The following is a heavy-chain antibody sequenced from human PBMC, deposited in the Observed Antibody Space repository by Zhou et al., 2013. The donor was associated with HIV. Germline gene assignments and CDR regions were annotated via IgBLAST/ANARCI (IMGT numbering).Heavy chain of an antibody. Sequence: QVQLVQSGAEVKKPGSSVKVSCKASGGTFSSHGISWVRQAPGQGLEWMGRIIPMFSTPNYAQRFQGRVTITADESTRTAYMELSSLKSEDTAVYYCAKGSSGYSRGLDYWGQGTLVTVSS. CDR2: IIPMFSTP. D-gene: IGHD3-22*01. CDR3: AKGSSGYSRGLDY. V-gene: IGHV1-69*13. J-gene: IGHJ4*02. CDR1: GGTFSSHG.